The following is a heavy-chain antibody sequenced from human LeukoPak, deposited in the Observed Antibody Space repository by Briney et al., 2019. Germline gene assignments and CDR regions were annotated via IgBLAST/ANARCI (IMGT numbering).Heavy chain of an antibody. D-gene: IGHD5-18*01. CDR2: ISYGGST. J-gene: IGHJ4*02. CDR1: GGSISSYY. V-gene: IGHV4-59*01. Sequence: SETLSLTCTVSGGSISSYYWSWIRQPPGKGLEWIGYISYGGSTNYNPSLKSRVTISVGTSKNQFSLRLSSVTAADTAVYYCARGYSYGLDYWGQGTLVTVSS. CDR3: ARGYSYGLDY.